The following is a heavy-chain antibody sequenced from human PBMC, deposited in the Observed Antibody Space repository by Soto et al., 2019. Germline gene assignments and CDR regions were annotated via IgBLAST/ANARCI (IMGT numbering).Heavy chain of an antibody. D-gene: IGHD2-15*01. CDR3: ARGGVAGFDY. Sequence: QVQLVQSGAEVKKPGSSVKVSCKASGGTFSSYTVSWVRQVPGQGLEWMGRIIPILGIANYAQKFQGGVTSTADKSTSTAYMELSSLRSEDTAVYYCARGGVAGFDYWGQGTLVTVSS. J-gene: IGHJ4*02. CDR1: GGTFSSYT. V-gene: IGHV1-69*02. CDR2: IIPILGIA.